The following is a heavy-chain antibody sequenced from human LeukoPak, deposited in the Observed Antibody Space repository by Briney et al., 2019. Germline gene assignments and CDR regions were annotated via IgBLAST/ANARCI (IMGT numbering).Heavy chain of an antibody. Sequence: SHTLPLTCAISGDSVSSDTAAWTWVRQSPSRSLEWLGRTYYRAKWYNDYAVSVKGRININPDTSKNQFSLQLISVTPEDTAVYYCARADLWQWLLIDPWGQGTLVTVSS. CDR1: GDSVSSDTAA. V-gene: IGHV6-1*01. J-gene: IGHJ5*02. CDR3: ARADLWQWLLIDP. D-gene: IGHD6-19*01. CDR2: TYYRAKWYN.